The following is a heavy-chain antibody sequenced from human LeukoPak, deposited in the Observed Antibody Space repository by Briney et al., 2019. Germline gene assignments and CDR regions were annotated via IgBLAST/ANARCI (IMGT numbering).Heavy chain of an antibody. V-gene: IGHV1-2*02. CDR3: ARDPRGTYDY. Sequence: ALLKVSCKASGYSFTAAYNIHWLRQAPGQGPEFMGWINPSSGDTRYAQKFQGRVTVTRDTVISTAYMELSSLTSDDTAVYYCARDPRGTYDYWGRGTLVTVSS. J-gene: IGHJ4*02. D-gene: IGHD5-12*01. CDR2: INPSSGDT. CDR1: GYSFTAAYN.